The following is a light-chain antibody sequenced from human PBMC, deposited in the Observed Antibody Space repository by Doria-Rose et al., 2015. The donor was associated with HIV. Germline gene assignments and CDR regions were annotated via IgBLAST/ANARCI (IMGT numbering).Light chain of an antibody. CDR1: QDISNY. Sequence: AIRMTQSPSSLSASTGDRVTITCRASQDISNYLAWYQRKPGKAPKLLIYAASTLQSGVPSRFSGSGSGTDFTLTISSLEPEDFAVYFCQQRSNWPPIFTFGPGTKVDI. J-gene: IGKJ3*01. CDR2: AAS. V-gene: IGKV1-8*01. CDR3: QQRSNWPPIFT.